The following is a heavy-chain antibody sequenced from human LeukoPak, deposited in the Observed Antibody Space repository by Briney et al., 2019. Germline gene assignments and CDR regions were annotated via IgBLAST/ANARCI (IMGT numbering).Heavy chain of an antibody. CDR2: IYTSGST. CDR1: GGSISSYY. J-gene: IGHJ5*02. CDR3: ARDKTGDYGDLNWFDP. D-gene: IGHD4-17*01. Sequence: TPSETLSLTCTVSGGSISSYYWSWMRQPVGKGLEWIGRIYTSGSTKYNPSLKSRVTMSVDTSKNQFSLKLSSVTAADTAVYYCARDKTGDYGDLNWFDPWGQGTLVTVSS. V-gene: IGHV4-4*07.